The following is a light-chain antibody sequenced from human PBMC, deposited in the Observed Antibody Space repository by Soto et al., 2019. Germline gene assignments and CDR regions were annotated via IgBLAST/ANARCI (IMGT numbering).Light chain of an antibody. CDR2: DAS. V-gene: IGKV3-11*01. CDR3: QQRSRWWT. Sequence: EIVLTQSPATLSLSPGERATLSCRASQSVSSYLAWYQQKPGQAPRLLIYDASNRAAGIPARFSGSGSGTEFTLTISSLEPEDFAVYYCQQRSRWWTFGQGTKVEVK. J-gene: IGKJ1*01. CDR1: QSVSSY.